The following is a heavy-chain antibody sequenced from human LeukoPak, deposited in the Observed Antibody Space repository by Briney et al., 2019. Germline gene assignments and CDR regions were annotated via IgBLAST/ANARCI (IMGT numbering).Heavy chain of an antibody. J-gene: IGHJ5*02. Sequence: SETLSLTCTVSGVSISSYYWSWIRQPPGKGLEWIGYISYSGSTNFNPTLKSRVTISVDTSKNQFSLKLSSVTAADTAVYYCAREGTAGTNLNWFDPWGQGTLVTVSS. CDR2: ISYSGST. V-gene: IGHV4-59*01. CDR3: AREGTAGTNLNWFDP. CDR1: GVSISSYY. D-gene: IGHD1-1*01.